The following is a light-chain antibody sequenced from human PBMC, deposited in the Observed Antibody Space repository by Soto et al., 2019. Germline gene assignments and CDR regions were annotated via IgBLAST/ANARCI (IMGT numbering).Light chain of an antibody. Sequence: QSVLTQPPSVSGAPGQRVTISCTGSSSNIGAGYDVHWYQQLPGTAPKLLIYGNINRPSGVPDRFSGSKSGTSASLAITGLQAEDEADYYCQSYDSSLNADYGFGTGTKLTVL. CDR2: GNI. CDR3: QSYDSSLNADYG. CDR1: SSNIGAGYD. J-gene: IGLJ1*01. V-gene: IGLV1-40*01.